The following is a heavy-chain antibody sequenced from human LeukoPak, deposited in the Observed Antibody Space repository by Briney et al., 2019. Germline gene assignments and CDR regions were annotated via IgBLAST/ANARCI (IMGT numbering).Heavy chain of an antibody. V-gene: IGHV7-4-1*02. CDR2: INTNTGNP. J-gene: IGHJ6*03. Sequence: ASVKVSCKASGYTFTSYYMHWVRQAPGQGLEWMGWINTNTGNPTYAQGFTGRFVSSLDTSVSTAYLQISSLKAEDTAVYYCARALTGWSTYYYYYYMDVWGKGTTVTVSS. D-gene: IGHD6-19*01. CDR1: GYTFTSYY. CDR3: ARALTGWSTYYYYYYMDV.